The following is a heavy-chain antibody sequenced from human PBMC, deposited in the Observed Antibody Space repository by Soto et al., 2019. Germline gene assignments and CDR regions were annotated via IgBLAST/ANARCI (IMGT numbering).Heavy chain of an antibody. CDR1: GGSFSGYY. CDR2: INHSGST. CDR3: ARVAWMTTVFDY. D-gene: IGHD4-17*01. J-gene: IGHJ4*02. Sequence: SETLSLTCAVYGGSFSGYYWSWIRQPPGKGLEWIGEINHSGSTNYNPSLKSRVTISVDTSKNQFSLKLSSVTAADTAVYYCARVAWMTTVFDYWGQGTLVTVSS. V-gene: IGHV4-34*01.